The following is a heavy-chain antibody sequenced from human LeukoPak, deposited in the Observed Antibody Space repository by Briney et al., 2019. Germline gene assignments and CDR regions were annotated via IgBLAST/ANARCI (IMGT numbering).Heavy chain of an antibody. J-gene: IGHJ5*02. Sequence: SVKVSCKASGGTFSSYTISWVRQAPGQGLEWMGRIIPILGIANYAQKIQGRVTITADKSTSTAYMELSSLRSEDTAVYYCARDLGSGFIFARPNWFDPWGQGTLVTVSS. D-gene: IGHD6-19*01. CDR2: IIPILGIA. CDR3: ARDLGSGFIFARPNWFDP. CDR1: GGTFSSYT. V-gene: IGHV1-69*04.